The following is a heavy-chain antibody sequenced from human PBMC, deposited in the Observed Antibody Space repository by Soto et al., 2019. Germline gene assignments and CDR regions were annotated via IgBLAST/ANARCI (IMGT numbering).Heavy chain of an antibody. CDR2: IYHSGST. Sequence: QVQLQESGPGLVKPSATLSLTCAVSGVSISSNNWWSWVRQPPGKGLEWIGEIYHSGSTNYNPSLKSRVTISVDQSKNQFSLKLSSMTAADTAVYYCATLKTYPIFGPYNWFDPWGQGTLVTVSS. CDR1: GVSISSNNW. D-gene: IGHD3-3*01. J-gene: IGHJ5*02. V-gene: IGHV4-4*02. CDR3: ATLKTYPIFGPYNWFDP.